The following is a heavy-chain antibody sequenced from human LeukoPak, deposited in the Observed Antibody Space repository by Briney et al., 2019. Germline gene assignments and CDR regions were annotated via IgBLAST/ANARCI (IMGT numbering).Heavy chain of an antibody. CDR1: GVSISTYH. D-gene: IGHD1-26*01. CDR3: ASSGSWGPIDY. Sequence: SETLSLTCSVVGVSISTYHWSSSRQPPGNGLEWIGYVQTRGSTYYNSSLMSRVSLSVDTSKNQFSLKVPSVTAAVSALYYCASSGSWGPIDYWGQGLKFTVSS. CDR2: VQTRGST. V-gene: IGHV4-4*09. J-gene: IGHJ4*02.